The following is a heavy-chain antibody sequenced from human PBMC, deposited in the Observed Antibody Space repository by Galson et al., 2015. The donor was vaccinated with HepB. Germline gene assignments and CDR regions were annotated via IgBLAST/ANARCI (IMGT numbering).Heavy chain of an antibody. CDR2: INPSGGST. V-gene: IGHV1-46*01. J-gene: IGHJ4*02. CDR3: ARSADITMIVVVGREFDY. CDR1: GYTFTSYY. D-gene: IGHD3-22*01. Sequence: SVKVSCKASGYTFTSYYMHWVRQAPGQGLEWMGIINPSGGSTSYAQKFQGRVTMTRDTSTSTVYMELSSLRSEDTAVYYCARSADITMIVVVGREFDYWGQGTLVTVSS.